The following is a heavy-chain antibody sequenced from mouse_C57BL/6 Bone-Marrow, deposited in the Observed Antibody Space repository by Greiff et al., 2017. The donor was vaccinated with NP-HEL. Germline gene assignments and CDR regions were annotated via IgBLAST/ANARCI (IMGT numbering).Heavy chain of an antibody. J-gene: IGHJ2*01. Sequence: EVQLQESGPGLVKPSQSLSLTCSVTGYSITSGYYWNWIRQFPGNKLEWMGYISYDGSNNYNPSLKNRISITRDTSKNQFFLKLNSVTTEDTATYYCARGEGEHTAHYFDYWGQGTTLTVSS. CDR1: GYSITSGYY. D-gene: IGHD3-1*01. CDR2: ISYDGSN. CDR3: ARGEGEHTAHYFDY. V-gene: IGHV3-6*01.